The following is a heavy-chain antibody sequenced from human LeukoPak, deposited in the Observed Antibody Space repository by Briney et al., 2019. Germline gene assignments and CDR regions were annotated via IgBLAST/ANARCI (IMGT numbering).Heavy chain of an antibody. V-gene: IGHV1-69*13. J-gene: IGHJ5*02. D-gene: IGHD3-22*01. CDR3: SREVSPNYYDSSGVPSWFDP. CDR1: GGTFSSYA. Sequence: SVRVSCTASGGTFSSYAISWVRQAPGQGLEWMGGIITIFGTANYAQKFQGRVTITADESTSTAYMELSSLRSEYTAVYYCSREVSPNYYDSSGVPSWFDPWGQGTLVTVSS. CDR2: IITIFGTA.